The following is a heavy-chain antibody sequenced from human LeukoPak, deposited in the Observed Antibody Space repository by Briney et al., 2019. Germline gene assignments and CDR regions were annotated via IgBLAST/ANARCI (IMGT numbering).Heavy chain of an antibody. CDR1: GGSISSGDYY. J-gene: IGHJ4*02. CDR3: ARGTISARQDY. Sequence: SQTLSLTCTVPGGSISSGDYYWSWIRQPPGKGLEWIGYIYYSGSTYYHPSLKSRVTISVDTSKNQFSLKLSSVTAADTAVYYCARGTISARQDYWGQGTLVTVSS. V-gene: IGHV4-30-4*01. CDR2: IYYSGST. D-gene: IGHD2/OR15-2a*01.